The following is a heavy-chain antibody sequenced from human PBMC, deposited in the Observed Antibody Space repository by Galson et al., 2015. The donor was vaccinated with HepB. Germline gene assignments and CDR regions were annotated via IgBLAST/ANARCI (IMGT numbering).Heavy chain of an antibody. D-gene: IGHD5-12*01. CDR1: GSSFTSSW. CDR3: ARHDIVAAMQLDN. V-gene: IGHV5-10-1*01. Sequence: SGAAAEKPGESLWISWKGSGSSFTSSWISWVRQMHGKGLEWMARIAPRESYTNYSQSIQGHVTISADKSVSTAYLQWSSMKAWDTAMYDCARHDIVAAMQLDNWGQGTLVTVSS. CDR2: IAPRESYT. J-gene: IGHJ4*02.